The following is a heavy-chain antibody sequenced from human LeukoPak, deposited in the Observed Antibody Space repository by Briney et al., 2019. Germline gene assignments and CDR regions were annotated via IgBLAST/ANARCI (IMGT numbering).Heavy chain of an antibody. Sequence: SETLSLTCTVSGFSISSGSYWGWIRQPPGKGLEWIGSVYHSGSTYHNPSLKSRVTLSVDTSKNQFSLKLSSVTAADTAVYYCARVAYGDYTIPNFDYWGQGTPVTVSS. CDR1: GFSISSGSY. J-gene: IGHJ4*02. D-gene: IGHD4-17*01. CDR3: ARVAYGDYTIPNFDY. V-gene: IGHV4-38-2*02. CDR2: VYHSGST.